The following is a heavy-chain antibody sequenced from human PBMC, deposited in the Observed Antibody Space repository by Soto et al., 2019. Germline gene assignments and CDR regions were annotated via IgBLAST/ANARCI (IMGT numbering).Heavy chain of an antibody. Sequence: PSETLSLTCTVSGGSISSSSYYWSWIRQPPGKGLEWIGYIYYSGSTNYNPSLKSRVTISVDTSKNQFSLKLSSVTAADTAVYYCAREYGSGSYWGVSWFDPWGQGTLVTVSS. CDR1: GGSISSSSYY. CDR3: AREYGSGSYWGVSWFDP. D-gene: IGHD3-10*01. J-gene: IGHJ5*02. V-gene: IGHV4-61*01. CDR2: IYYSGST.